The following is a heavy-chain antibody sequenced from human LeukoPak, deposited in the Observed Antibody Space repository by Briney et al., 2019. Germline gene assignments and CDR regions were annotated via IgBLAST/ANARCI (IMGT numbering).Heavy chain of an antibody. CDR3: ARGRYFDWFLFDY. CDR1: GGSISSSSYY. CDR2: IYYSGST. Sequence: SETLSLTCTVSGGSISSSSYYWGWIRQPPGKGLEWIGSIYYSGSTYYNPSLKSRVTISVDTSKNQFSLKLSSVTAADTAVYYCARGRYFDWFLFDYWGQGTLVTVSS. D-gene: IGHD3-9*01. V-gene: IGHV4-39*07. J-gene: IGHJ4*02.